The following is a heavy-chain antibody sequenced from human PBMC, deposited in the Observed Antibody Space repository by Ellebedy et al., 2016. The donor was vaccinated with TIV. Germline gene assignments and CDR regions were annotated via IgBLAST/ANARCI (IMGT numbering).Heavy chain of an antibody. CDR1: GFTFSDYY. CDR2: ISSSGSTI. D-gene: IGHD3-3*01. J-gene: IGHJ2*01. V-gene: IGHV3-11*04. Sequence: GESLKISCAASGFTFSDYYMSWIRQAPGKGLEWVSYISSSGSTIYYADSVKGRFTISRDNSKNTLYLQMNSLRAEDTAVYYCARDNVYYDFWSGSYWYFDLWGRGTLVTVSS. CDR3: ARDNVYYDFWSGSYWYFDL.